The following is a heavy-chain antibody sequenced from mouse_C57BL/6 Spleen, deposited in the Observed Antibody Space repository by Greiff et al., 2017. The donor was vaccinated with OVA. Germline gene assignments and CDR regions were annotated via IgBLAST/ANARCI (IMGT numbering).Heavy chain of an antibody. V-gene: IGHV5-6*01. Sequence: EVKVVESGGDLVKPGGSLKLSCAASGFTFSSYGMSWVRQTPDKRLEWVATISSGGSYTYYPDSVKGRFTISRDNAKNTLYLQMSSLKSEDTAMYYCARHTGGSSLYAMDYWGQGTSVTVSS. CDR1: GFTFSSYG. CDR2: ISSGGSYT. J-gene: IGHJ4*01. D-gene: IGHD1-1*01. CDR3: ARHTGGSSLYAMDY.